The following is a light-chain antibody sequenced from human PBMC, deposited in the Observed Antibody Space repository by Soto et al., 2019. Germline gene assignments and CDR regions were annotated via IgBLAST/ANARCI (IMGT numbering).Light chain of an antibody. Sequence: DIQMTQSPSSLSASVGDRVTITCRASQSINSYLNWYQQKPGKAPKLLIYAASSLQSGVPSRFSSSGSGTDFPLTISSLQPEDFATYYCQQSYSTPYTFGQGTKLEIK. CDR2: AAS. V-gene: IGKV1-39*01. CDR1: QSINSY. J-gene: IGKJ2*01. CDR3: QQSYSTPYT.